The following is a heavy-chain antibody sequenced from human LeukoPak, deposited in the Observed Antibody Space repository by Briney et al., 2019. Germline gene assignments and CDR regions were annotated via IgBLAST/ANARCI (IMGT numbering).Heavy chain of an antibody. CDR1: GGTFSSYA. Sequence: SVKVSCTASGGTFSSYAISWVRQAPGQGLEWMGRIIPILGIANYAQKFQGRVTITADKSTSTAYMELSSLRSEDTAVYYCARSASRIYGMDVWGQGTTVTVSS. CDR3: ARSASRIYGMDV. V-gene: IGHV1-69*04. CDR2: IIPILGIA. J-gene: IGHJ6*02.